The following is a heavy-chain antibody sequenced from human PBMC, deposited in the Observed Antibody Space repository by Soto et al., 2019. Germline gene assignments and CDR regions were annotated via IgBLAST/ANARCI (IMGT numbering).Heavy chain of an antibody. V-gene: IGHV3-23*01. CDR2: ITTSGGNT. D-gene: IGHD2-8*01. CDR3: AGRYCTNGVCYTNYYYYIDV. J-gene: IGHJ6*03. Sequence: EVQLLESGGGLVQPGGSLRLSCAASGFTFSTYATSWVRQAPGKGLEWVSTITTSGGNTYYADSVQGRFTISRDNSKNTLYLQMNSLRAEDTAVYYCAGRYCTNGVCYTNYYYYIDVWGKGTTVTVSS. CDR1: GFTFSTYA.